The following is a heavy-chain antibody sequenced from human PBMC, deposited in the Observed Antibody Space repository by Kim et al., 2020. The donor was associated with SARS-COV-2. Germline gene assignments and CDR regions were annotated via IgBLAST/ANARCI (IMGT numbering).Heavy chain of an antibody. CDR2: IYHSGST. CDR1: GSSISSGYY. V-gene: IGHV4-38-2*02. Sequence: SETLSLTCTVSGSSISSGYYWGWIRQPPGKGLEWIGSIYHSGSTYYNPSLKSRVTISVDTSKNQFSLKLSSVTAADTAVYYCATPSPTTVTTLFDYWGQGTLVTVSS. D-gene: IGHD4-17*01. CDR3: ATPSPTTVTTLFDY. J-gene: IGHJ4*02.